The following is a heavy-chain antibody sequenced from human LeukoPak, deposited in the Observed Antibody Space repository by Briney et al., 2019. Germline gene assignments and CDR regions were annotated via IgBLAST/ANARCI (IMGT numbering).Heavy chain of an antibody. CDR2: INWNGGST. D-gene: IGHD3-10*01. CDR3: ARARRAPMVRGVINCFDP. CDR1: GFTFDDYG. Sequence: PGGSLRLSCAASGFTFDDYGMRWVRPAPGKGLEWVSGINWNGGSTGYAHTVQGRFTISRDNAKNSLYLHMNSLRAEDTALYYCARARRAPMVRGVINCFDPWGQGTLVTVSS. V-gene: IGHV3-20*04. J-gene: IGHJ5*02.